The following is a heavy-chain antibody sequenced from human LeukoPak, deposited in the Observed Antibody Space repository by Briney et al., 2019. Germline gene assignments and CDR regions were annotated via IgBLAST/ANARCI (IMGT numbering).Heavy chain of an antibody. V-gene: IGHV3-23*01. Sequence: GGSLRLSCATSGFTFSSYGMSWVRQAPGKGLEWVSAISGSGGTYYADSVKGRFTISRDNSKNTLYLEMNSLRAEDTAVYYCAKVYDSNGYYYKADAFDIWGQGTMVTVSS. CDR1: GFTFSSYG. CDR3: AKVYDSNGYYYKADAFDI. J-gene: IGHJ3*02. D-gene: IGHD3-22*01. CDR2: ISGSGGT.